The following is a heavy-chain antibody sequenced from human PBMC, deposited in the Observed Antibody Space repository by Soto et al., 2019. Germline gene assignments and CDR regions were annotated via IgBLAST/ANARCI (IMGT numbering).Heavy chain of an antibody. Sequence: QVQLVQSGAEVKKPGSSVKVACKASGGTFSSYAIRWVRQAPGQGLEWMGGIIPIFGTANYAQKFQGRVTITADESTRTAYMELSRLRAEDTAVYYCASGRYYDSSGYWDEYWGQGTLVTVYS. CDR3: ASGRYYDSSGYWDEY. CDR2: IIPIFGTA. V-gene: IGHV1-69*12. CDR1: GGTFSSYA. D-gene: IGHD3-22*01. J-gene: IGHJ4*02.